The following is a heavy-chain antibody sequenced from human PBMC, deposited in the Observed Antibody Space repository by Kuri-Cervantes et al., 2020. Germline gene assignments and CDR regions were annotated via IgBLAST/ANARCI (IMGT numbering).Heavy chain of an antibody. CDR3: AKDLWFGELTVYYGMDV. V-gene: IGHV3-13*01. CDR2: IGTAGDT. D-gene: IGHD3-10*01. CDR1: GFTFSSYD. J-gene: IGHJ6*02. Sequence: GESLKISCAASGFTFSSYDMHWVRQATGKGLEWVSAIGTAGDTYYPGSVKGRFTISRDNSKNTLYLQMNSLRAEDTAVYYCAKDLWFGELTVYYGMDVWGQGTTVTVSS.